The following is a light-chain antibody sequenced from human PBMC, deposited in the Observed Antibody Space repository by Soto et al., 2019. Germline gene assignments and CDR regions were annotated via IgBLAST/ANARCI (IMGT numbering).Light chain of an antibody. Sequence: EVVMTQSPATLSVSPGESATLSCRASQNVFTNVAWYQQKPGQAPTLLIYGASTRAPGVPARFSGSGSATEFTLTISSLQSEDFAVYYCQQYEDWPPITFGQGTRLEI. CDR3: QQYEDWPPIT. J-gene: IGKJ5*01. CDR2: GAS. V-gene: IGKV3-15*01. CDR1: QNVFTN.